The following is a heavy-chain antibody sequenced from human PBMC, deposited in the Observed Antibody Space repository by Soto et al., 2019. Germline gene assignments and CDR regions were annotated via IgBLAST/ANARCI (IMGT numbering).Heavy chain of an antibody. D-gene: IGHD5-12*01. CDR1: GYTFTGYD. CDR3: ASSLGSGYDFYYYGMDV. J-gene: IGHJ6*02. CDR2: INPNSGGT. V-gene: IGHV1-2*02. Sequence: ASVKVSCRASGYTFTGYDMHWVRQAPGQGLEWMGWINPNSGGTNYAQKFQGRVTMTRDTSISTAYMELSRLRSDDTAVYYCASSLGSGYDFYYYGMDVWGQGTTVTVSS.